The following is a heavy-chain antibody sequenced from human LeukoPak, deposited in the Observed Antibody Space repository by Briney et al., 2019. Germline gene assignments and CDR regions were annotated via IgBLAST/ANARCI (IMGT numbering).Heavy chain of an antibody. CDR1: GFTFSDYY. V-gene: IGHV3-11*01. CDR3: ARYSSGWYLGAFDI. J-gene: IGHJ3*02. Sequence: PGVSLRLSCAASGFTFSDYYMSWIRQAPGKGLEWVSYISSSGSTIYYADSVKGRFTISRDNAKNSLYLQMNSLRAEDTAVYYCARYSSGWYLGAFDIWGQGTMVTVSS. D-gene: IGHD6-19*01. CDR2: ISSSGSTI.